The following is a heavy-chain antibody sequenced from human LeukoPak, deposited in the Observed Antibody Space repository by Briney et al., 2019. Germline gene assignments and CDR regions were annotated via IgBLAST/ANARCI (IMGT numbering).Heavy chain of an antibody. CDR2: IYSGGST. D-gene: IGHD3-22*01. CDR1: GFTVSSNY. Sequence: GGSLRLSCAASGFTVSSNYMSWVRQAPGKGLGWVSVIYSGGSTYYADSVKGRFTISRDNSKNTLYLQMNSLRAEDTAVYYCARGPHERSGYPDDWGQGTLVTVSS. V-gene: IGHV3-53*01. CDR3: ARGPHERSGYPDD. J-gene: IGHJ4*02.